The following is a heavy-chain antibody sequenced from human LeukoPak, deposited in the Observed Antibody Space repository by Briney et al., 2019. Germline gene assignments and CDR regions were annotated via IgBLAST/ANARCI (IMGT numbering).Heavy chain of an antibody. CDR2: IYTSGST. CDR1: GGSISSGSYY. Sequence: PSETLSLTCTVSGGSISSGSYYWSWIRQPAGKGLEWIGRIYTSGSTNYNPSPKSRVTISVDTSKNQFSLKLSSVTAADTAVYYCAREVTMVRGVILPTLDYWGQGTLVTVSS. J-gene: IGHJ4*02. CDR3: AREVTMVRGVILPTLDY. D-gene: IGHD3-10*01. V-gene: IGHV4-61*02.